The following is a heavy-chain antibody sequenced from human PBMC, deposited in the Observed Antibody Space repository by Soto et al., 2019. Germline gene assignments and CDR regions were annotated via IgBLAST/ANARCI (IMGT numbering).Heavy chain of an antibody. J-gene: IGHJ4*02. CDR3: ARPRYDGSGTPFDH. Sequence: EVQLVESGGALVQPGGSLRLSCAASGFTFSSYWMHWVRQAPGKGLVWVSRINGDGSTTTYADSVKGRFIISRDNAKNMLYLKMNRLTAEDTAVYYCARPRYDGSGTPFDHWGQGTLVTVSS. CDR2: INGDGSTT. CDR1: GFTFSSYW. V-gene: IGHV3-74*01. D-gene: IGHD3-22*01.